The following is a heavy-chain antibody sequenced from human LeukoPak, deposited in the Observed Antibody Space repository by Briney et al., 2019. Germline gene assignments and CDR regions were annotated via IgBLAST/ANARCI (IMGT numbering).Heavy chain of an antibody. CDR1: GFTFHDHT. V-gene: IGHV3-43*01. D-gene: IGHD6-13*01. CDR2: ITWDGDVT. Sequence: GGSLRLSCAASGFTFHDHTMHWVRQGPGKRLEWVALITWDGDVTHYADSVKGRFTISRDNSKNSLFLQMNSVATEDTALYYCIKDAAYSSSWFGYFDYWGQGTLVTVSS. J-gene: IGHJ4*02. CDR3: IKDAAYSSSWFGYFDY.